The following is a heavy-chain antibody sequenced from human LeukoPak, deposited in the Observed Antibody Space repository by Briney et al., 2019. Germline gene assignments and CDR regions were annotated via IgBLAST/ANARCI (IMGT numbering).Heavy chain of an antibody. Sequence: SETLSLTCTVSSGSISTSNYYWGWVRQPPGKALEWIGNIFYSGSTYYSPSLKSRVTISLDTSRNQFSLKLSSVTAADTAVYYCARLVERQIVYYYYHMDVWGKGTTVTISS. V-gene: IGHV4-39*07. J-gene: IGHJ6*03. CDR3: ARLVERQIVYYYYHMDV. CDR1: SGSISTSNYY. D-gene: IGHD1-1*01. CDR2: IFYSGST.